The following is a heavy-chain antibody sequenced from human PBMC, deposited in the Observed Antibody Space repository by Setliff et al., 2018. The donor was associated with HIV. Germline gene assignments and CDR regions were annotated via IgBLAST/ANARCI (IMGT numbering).Heavy chain of an antibody. V-gene: IGHV4-61*09. CDR1: GGSISSGSYY. CDR3: AREGDSSGYYTGVFFDY. J-gene: IGHJ4*02. D-gene: IGHD3-22*01. CDR2: IYSSGNI. Sequence: SETLSLTCTVSGGSISSGSYYLSWIRQPAGKGLEWIGHIYSSGNINYNPSLKSRVTISGDTSKNQFSLKLSSVTATDTAVYFCAREGDSSGYYTGVFFDYWGQGTQVTVSS.